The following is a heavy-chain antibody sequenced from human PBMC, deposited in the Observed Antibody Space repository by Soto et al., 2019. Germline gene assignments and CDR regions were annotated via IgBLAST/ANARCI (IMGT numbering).Heavy chain of an antibody. Sequence: PGGSRRLSWAASGFTFSDALMSWVRQAPGKGLEWVGYIKRKTDGGTADYAAPVKGRFTISRDDSKNTLYLQMNSLKTEDTAVYYCTATLGYWGPGTLVTVSS. J-gene: IGHJ4*02. D-gene: IGHD3-16*01. CDR3: TATLGY. CDR2: IKRKTDGGTA. CDR1: GFTFSDAL. V-gene: IGHV3-15*01.